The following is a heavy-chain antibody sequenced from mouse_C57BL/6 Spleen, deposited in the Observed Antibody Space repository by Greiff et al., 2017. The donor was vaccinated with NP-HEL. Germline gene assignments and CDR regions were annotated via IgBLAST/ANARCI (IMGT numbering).Heavy chain of an antibody. V-gene: IGHV1-26*01. J-gene: IGHJ2*01. CDR2: INPNNGGT. CDR3: ARSYDDDY. CDR1: GYTFTDYY. Sequence: EVQLQQSGPELVKPGASVKISCKASGYTFTDYYMNWVKQSHGKSLEWIGDINPNNGGTSYNQKFKGKATLTVDKSSSTAYMELRSLTSEDSAVYYCARSYDDDYWGQGTTLTVSS. D-gene: IGHD2-12*01.